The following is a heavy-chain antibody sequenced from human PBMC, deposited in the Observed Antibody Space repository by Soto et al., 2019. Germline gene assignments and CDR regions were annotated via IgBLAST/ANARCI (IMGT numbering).Heavy chain of an antibody. Sequence: QVQLVESGGGVVQPGRSLRLSCAASEFTFSTYGMHWVRQAPGKGLEWVAFISYDGSDKYYADSVKGRLTISRDNSKNTLYLQMNSLRAEDTAVYYCAKDWYSSGWYLRHYYSGLDVWGQGTTVAVSS. V-gene: IGHV3-30*18. CDR3: AKDWYSSGWYLRHYYSGLDV. CDR1: EFTFSTYG. D-gene: IGHD6-19*01. J-gene: IGHJ6*02. CDR2: ISYDGSDK.